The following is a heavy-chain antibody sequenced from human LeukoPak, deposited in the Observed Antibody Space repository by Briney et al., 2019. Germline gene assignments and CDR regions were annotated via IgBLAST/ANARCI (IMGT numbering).Heavy chain of an antibody. J-gene: IGHJ3*02. CDR3: ARDIPYNWNDGDAFDI. CDR2: ISGSSNYI. Sequence: GGSLRLSCAASGFTFSDYTMNWVRLAPGKGLEWVSSISGSSNYIYYADSVKSRFTISRGNAKNSLYLQMNSLRAEDTAVYYCARDIPYNWNDGDAFDIWGQGTMVTVSS. CDR1: GFTFSDYT. D-gene: IGHD1-20*01. V-gene: IGHV3-21*01.